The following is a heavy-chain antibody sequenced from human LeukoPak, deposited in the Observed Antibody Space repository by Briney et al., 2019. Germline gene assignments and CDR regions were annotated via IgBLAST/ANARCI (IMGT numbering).Heavy chain of an antibody. D-gene: IGHD2-21*01. Sequence: SETLSLTCTVSGGSISSHYWSWIRQPPGKGLEWIGYIYYSGSTNYNPSLKSRVTISVDTSKNQFSLKLSSVTAADTAVYYCARALAYYGGDCYDYWGQGTLVTVSS. CDR1: GGSISSHY. J-gene: IGHJ4*02. CDR2: IYYSGST. V-gene: IGHV4-59*11. CDR3: ARALAYYGGDCYDY.